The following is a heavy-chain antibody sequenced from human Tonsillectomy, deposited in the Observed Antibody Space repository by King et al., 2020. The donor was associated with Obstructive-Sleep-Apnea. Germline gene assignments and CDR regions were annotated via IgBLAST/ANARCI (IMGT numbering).Heavy chain of an antibody. J-gene: IGHJ6*02. Sequence: QLVQSGAEVKKPGASVKVSCKASGYTFTGYYIHWVRQAPGQGLEWMGWINPHSGGTDYAQKVQAWVTMTRDTSISTAYMELSRLRSDDTAVYYCAREYYGSGSHRKHMDVWGQGTTVTVSS. D-gene: IGHD3-10*01. CDR2: INPHSGGT. V-gene: IGHV1-2*04. CDR1: GYTFTGYY. CDR3: AREYYGSGSHRKHMDV.